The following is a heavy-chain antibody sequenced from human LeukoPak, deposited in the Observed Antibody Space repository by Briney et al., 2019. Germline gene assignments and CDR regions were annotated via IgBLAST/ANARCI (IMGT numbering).Heavy chain of an antibody. D-gene: IGHD4-17*01. CDR3: ARVRYGDGMSPYFDY. V-gene: IGHV5-51*01. Sequence: HGESLKISCKGSGYSFTSYWIGWVRQMPGKGLEWMGIIYPGDSDTRYGPSFQGQVTISADKSISTAYLQWSSLKASDTAMYHCARVRYGDGMSPYFDYWGQGTLVTVSS. J-gene: IGHJ4*02. CDR1: GYSFTSYW. CDR2: IYPGDSDT.